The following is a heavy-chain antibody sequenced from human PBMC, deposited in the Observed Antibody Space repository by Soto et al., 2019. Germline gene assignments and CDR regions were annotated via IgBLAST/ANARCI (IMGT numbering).Heavy chain of an antibody. CDR1: GFTFSSYA. Sequence: GGSLRLSCAASGFTFSSYAMSWVRQAPGQGLEWGSAISGSGGSTYYADSVKGRFTVSRDNSKNTLYLQMNSLRAEDTAVYYCAKAQDSNHRYYYYYYGMDVWGQGTTVTVSS. CDR3: AKAQDSNHRYYYYYYGMDV. J-gene: IGHJ6*02. D-gene: IGHD4-4*01. V-gene: IGHV3-23*01. CDR2: ISGSGGST.